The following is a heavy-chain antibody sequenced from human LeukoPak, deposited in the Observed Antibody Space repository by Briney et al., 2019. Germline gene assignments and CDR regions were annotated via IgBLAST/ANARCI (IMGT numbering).Heavy chain of an antibody. CDR2: FDPEDGET. J-gene: IGHJ4*02. V-gene: IGHV1-24*01. Sequence: ASVKVSCKASGYTFTGYDMHWVRQAPGKGLEWMGGFDPEDGETIYAQKFQGRVTMTEDTSTDTAYMDLSSLRSEDTAVYYCATSATMFGAAFNFWGQGTLVTVSS. D-gene: IGHD3-3*01. CDR1: GYTFTGYD. CDR3: ATSATMFGAAFNF.